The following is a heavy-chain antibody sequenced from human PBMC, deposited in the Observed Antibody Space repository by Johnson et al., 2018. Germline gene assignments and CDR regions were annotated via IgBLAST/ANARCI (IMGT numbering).Heavy chain of an antibody. J-gene: IGHJ6*02. CDR1: GFTFSSYD. D-gene: IGHD3-3*01. CDR2: IGTAGDT. V-gene: IGHV3-13*01. Sequence: VQLVQSGGGLVQPGGSLRLSCAASGFTFSSYDMPWVRQAPGKGLEWVSAIGTAGDTYYPGSVKGRFTISRENAKNSLYLQMNSLRAGDTAVYYCARGPWGDFWSGRYRYGMDVWGQGTTVTVSS. CDR3: ARGPWGDFWSGRYRYGMDV.